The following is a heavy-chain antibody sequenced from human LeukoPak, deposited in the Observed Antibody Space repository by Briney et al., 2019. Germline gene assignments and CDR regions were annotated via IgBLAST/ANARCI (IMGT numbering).Heavy chain of an antibody. CDR2: IIPIFGTA. V-gene: IGHV1-69*01. J-gene: IGHJ4*02. Sequence: SVKVSCKASGGTFSSYAISWVRQAPGQGLELMGGIIPIFGTANYAQKFQGRVTITADESTSTAYMELSSLRSEDTAVYYCAREIPLLGYCSSTSCYSFYFDYWGQGTLVTVSS. CDR1: GGTFSSYA. CDR3: AREIPLLGYCSSTSCYSFYFDY. D-gene: IGHD2-2*01.